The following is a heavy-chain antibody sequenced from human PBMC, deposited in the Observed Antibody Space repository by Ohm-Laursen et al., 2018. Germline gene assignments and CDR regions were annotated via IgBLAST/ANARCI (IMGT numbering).Heavy chain of an antibody. CDR2: LYYKGNP. V-gene: IGHV4-59*08. CDR3: FLYSIFSVS. CDR1: GGSLRNYY. Sequence: GTLSLTCTVCGGSLRNYYWSWIRQPPGKGLEWIGYLYYKGNPRYNPSLESRVTISVAPSKNQFSLNLNSVTAADTALYYCFLYSIFSVSWGQGTLVTVSS. J-gene: IGHJ5*02. D-gene: IGHD6-13*01.